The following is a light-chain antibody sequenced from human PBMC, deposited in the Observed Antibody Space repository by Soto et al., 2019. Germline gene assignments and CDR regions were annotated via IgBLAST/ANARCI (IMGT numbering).Light chain of an antibody. J-gene: IGKJ3*01. CDR3: QHYETYSGT. Sequence: DIQMTQSPSSLSASVGDRVTITCRASQIINTWLAWYQQKPGKAPKLLIYRASNLLSGVPSRFSGSGSGTEFPLTISSLQPDDFSIYYCQHYETYSGTFGPGTKVDL. CDR1: QIINTW. CDR2: RAS. V-gene: IGKV1-5*03.